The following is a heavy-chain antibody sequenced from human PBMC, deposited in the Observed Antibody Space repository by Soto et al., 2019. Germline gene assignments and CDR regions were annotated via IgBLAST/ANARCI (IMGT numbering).Heavy chain of an antibody. Sequence: GGSLRLSCAASGFTFSSHGMHWLRQAPGKGLEWVTVISYDGSNEYYADSVKGRFTIFRDNSKSILYLQMNSLRTEDTAVYYCAKERMEQYQLLPFFDYWGQGTLVTVYS. D-gene: IGHD2-2*01. CDR1: GFTFSSHG. CDR3: AKERMEQYQLLPFFDY. CDR2: ISYDGSNE. J-gene: IGHJ4*02. V-gene: IGHV3-30*18.